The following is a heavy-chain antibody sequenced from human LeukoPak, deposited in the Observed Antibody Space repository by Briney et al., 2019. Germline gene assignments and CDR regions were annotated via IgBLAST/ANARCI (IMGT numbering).Heavy chain of an antibody. CDR3: ARDGAGGSDWYFDL. D-gene: IGHD3-10*01. V-gene: IGHV4-59*12. CDR2: IYHSAST. CDR1: SGSISGYY. Sequence: SETLSLTCTVSSGSISGYYWSWMRQPPGKGLEWIAYIYHSASTNYNPSLKSRVTISVDTSKNQFSLRLSSVTAADTAVYYCARDGAGGSDWYFDLWGRGTLVTVSS. J-gene: IGHJ2*01.